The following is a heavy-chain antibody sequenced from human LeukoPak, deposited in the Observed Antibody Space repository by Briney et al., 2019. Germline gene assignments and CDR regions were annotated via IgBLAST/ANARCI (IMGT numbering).Heavy chain of an antibody. V-gene: IGHV3-66*02. CDR3: ARDMGSGSYTYGMDV. D-gene: IGHD3-10*01. CDR2: IYSGGST. Sequence: GGSLRLSCAASGFTVSNNYMSWVRQAPGKGLEWVSVIYSGGSTYYADSVKGRFTISRDNSKNTLYLQMNSLRAEDTAVYYCARDMGSGSYTYGMDVWGQGTTVTVSS. CDR1: GFTVSNNY. J-gene: IGHJ6*02.